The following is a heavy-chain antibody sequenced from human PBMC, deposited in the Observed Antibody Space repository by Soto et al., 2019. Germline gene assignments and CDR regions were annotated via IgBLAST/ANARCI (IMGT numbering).Heavy chain of an antibody. CDR2: IYYSGST. CDR3: ARQGSFWRPEQHYYMDV. Sequence: SETLSLTCTVSGGSISSYYWNWIRQPPGKGLEWIGYIYYSGSTKYNPTLKSRVTISVDTSKNQFSLKLSSVTAADTAVYYCARQGSFWRPEQHYYMDVWGKGNTVTVSS. CDR1: GGSISSYY. V-gene: IGHV4-59*08. D-gene: IGHD6-13*01. J-gene: IGHJ6*03.